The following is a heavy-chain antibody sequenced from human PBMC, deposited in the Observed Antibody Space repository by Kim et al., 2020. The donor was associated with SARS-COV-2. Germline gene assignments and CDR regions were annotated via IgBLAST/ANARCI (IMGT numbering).Heavy chain of an antibody. J-gene: IGHJ4*02. D-gene: IGHD6-19*01. V-gene: IGHV4-31*02. CDR3: ARGDSIAVAGILKD. Sequence: NPSLKSRVTISVDTSKNQFSLKLSSVTAADTAVYYCARGDSIAVAGILKDWGQGTLVTVSS.